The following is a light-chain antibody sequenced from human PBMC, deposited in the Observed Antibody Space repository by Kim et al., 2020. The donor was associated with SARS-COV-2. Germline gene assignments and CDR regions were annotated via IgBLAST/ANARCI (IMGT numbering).Light chain of an antibody. CDR1: SSDVGGYKF. CDR2: EVS. V-gene: IGLV2-8*01. J-gene: IGLJ1*01. CDR3: SSYAGRNNYV. Sequence: QSALTQPPSASGSPGQSVTISCSGTSSDVGGYKFVSWYLQHPGKAPKLIIYEVSKRPSGVPDRFSGSKSGNTASLTVSGLQAEDEADYYCSSYAGRNNYVFGTGTKVTVL.